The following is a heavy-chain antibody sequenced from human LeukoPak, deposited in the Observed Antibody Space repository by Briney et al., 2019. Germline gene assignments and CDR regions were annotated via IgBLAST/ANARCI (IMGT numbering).Heavy chain of an antibody. J-gene: IGHJ4*02. CDR1: GYTLTELS. Sequence: ASVKVSCKVSGYTLTELSMHWVRQAPGKGLEWMGGFDPEDGETIYAQKFQGRVTMTEDTSTDTAYMELSSLRSEDTAVYYCARSQTGYSSGWTYFDHWGQGTLVTVSS. D-gene: IGHD6-19*01. CDR2: FDPEDGET. CDR3: ARSQTGYSSGWTYFDH. V-gene: IGHV1-24*01.